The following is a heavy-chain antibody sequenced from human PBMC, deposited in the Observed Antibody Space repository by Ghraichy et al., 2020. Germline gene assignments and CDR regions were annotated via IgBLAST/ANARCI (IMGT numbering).Heavy chain of an antibody. CDR1: GFTFDDST. J-gene: IGHJ4*02. CDR3: AKDGGYSYGYGTLDY. V-gene: IGHV3-43*01. Sequence: GGSLRLSCAASGFTFDDSTMHWVRQAPGKGLEWVSLISWDGGSTYYADSVKGRFTISRDNSKNSLYLQMNSLRTEDTALYYCAKDGGYSYGYGTLDYWGQGTLVTVSS. D-gene: IGHD5-18*01. CDR2: ISWDGGST.